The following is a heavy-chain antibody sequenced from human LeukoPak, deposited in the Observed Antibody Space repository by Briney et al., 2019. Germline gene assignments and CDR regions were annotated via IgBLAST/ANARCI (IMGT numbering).Heavy chain of an antibody. J-gene: IGHJ4*02. CDR2: ISSSGSTI. Sequence: PGGSLRLSCAASGFTFSDYYMSWIRQAPGKGLEWVSYISSSGSTIYYADSVKGRFTISRDNAKNSLYLQMSSLRVEDTAVYYCTNYYWAFEFWGQGTLVTVSS. V-gene: IGHV3-11*01. CDR1: GFTFSDYY. CDR3: TNYYWAFEF. D-gene: IGHD1-26*01.